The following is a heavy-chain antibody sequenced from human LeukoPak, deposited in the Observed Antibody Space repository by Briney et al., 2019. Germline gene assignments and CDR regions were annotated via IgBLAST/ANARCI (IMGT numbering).Heavy chain of an antibody. CDR1: GGSISSYY. CDR3: ARILAVTTYFDY. V-gene: IGHV4-59*08. J-gene: IGHJ4*02. Sequence: PSETLSLTCTVSGGSISSYYWSWIRQPPGKGLEWIAYIYYSGSTNYNPSLKSRVTISVDTSKNQFSLKLSSVTAADTAVYYCARILAVTTYFDYWGQGTLVTVSS. CDR2: IYYSGST. D-gene: IGHD4-11*01.